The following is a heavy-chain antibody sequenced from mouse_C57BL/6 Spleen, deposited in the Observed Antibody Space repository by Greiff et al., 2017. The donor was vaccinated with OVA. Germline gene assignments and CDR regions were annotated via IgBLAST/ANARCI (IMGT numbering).Heavy chain of an antibody. D-gene: IGHD2-3*01. V-gene: IGHV1-76*01. CDR1: GYTFTDYY. CDR3: ASYDGSFFDY. CDR2: IYPGSGNT. J-gene: IGHJ2*01. Sequence: QVQLQQSGAELVRPGASVKLSCKASGYTFTDYYINWVKQRPGQGLEWIARIYPGSGNTYYNEKFKGKATLTAEKSSSTAYMQLSSLTSEDSAVYFCASYDGSFFDYWGQGTTLTVSS.